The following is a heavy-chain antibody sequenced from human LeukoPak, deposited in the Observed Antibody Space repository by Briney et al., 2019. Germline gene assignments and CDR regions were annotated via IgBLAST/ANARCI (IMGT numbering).Heavy chain of an antibody. Sequence: SETLSLTCAVYGDSFSGYYWSWIRQPPGKGLEWIAEINHRGTTHYNSSLKSRVNISADTSKNQFSLHLDSVTAADTAVYYCARSEYSSSSYIRWGQGTLVTVSS. CDR1: GDSFSGYY. D-gene: IGHD6-6*01. CDR3: ARSEYSSSSYIR. J-gene: IGHJ4*02. V-gene: IGHV4-34*01. CDR2: INHRGTT.